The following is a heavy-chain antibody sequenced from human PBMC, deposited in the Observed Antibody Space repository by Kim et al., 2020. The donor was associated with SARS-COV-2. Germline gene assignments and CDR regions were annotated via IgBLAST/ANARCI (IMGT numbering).Heavy chain of an antibody. V-gene: IGHV3-33*01. J-gene: IGHJ4*02. CDR3: ARDDVAAVADPPLGY. CDR2: IWYDGSNK. CDR1: GFTFSSYG. D-gene: IGHD6-19*01. Sequence: GGSLRLSCAASGFTFSSYGMHWVRQAPGKGLEWVAVIWYDGSNKYYADSVKGRFTISRDNSKNTLYLQMNSLRAEDTAVYYCARDDVAAVADPPLGYWGQGTLVTVSS.